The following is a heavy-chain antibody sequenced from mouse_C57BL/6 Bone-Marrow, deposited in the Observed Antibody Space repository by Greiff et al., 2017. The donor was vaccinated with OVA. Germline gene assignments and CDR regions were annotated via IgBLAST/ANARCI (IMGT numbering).Heavy chain of an antibody. Sequence: EVKLMESGGGLVQPGGSLKLSCAASGFTFSDYYMYWVRQTPEKRLEWVAYISNGGGSTYYPDTVKGRFTISRDNAKNTLYLQMSRLKSEDTAMYYCARQGGRGYAMDYWGQGTSVTVSS. J-gene: IGHJ4*01. CDR1: GFTFSDYY. CDR3: ARQGGRGYAMDY. V-gene: IGHV5-12*01. CDR2: ISNGGGST.